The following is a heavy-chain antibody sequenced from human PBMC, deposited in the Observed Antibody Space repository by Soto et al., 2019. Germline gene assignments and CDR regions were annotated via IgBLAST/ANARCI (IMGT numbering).Heavy chain of an antibody. V-gene: IGHV1-3*01. CDR3: ARGGYDFWSGPQFDY. Sequence: QVQLVQSGAEVKKPGASVKVSCKASGYTFTSYAMHWVRQAPGQRLEWMGWINAGNGNTKYSQKFQGRVTITRDTSASTAYMELSSLRSEDTAVYYCARGGYDFWSGPQFDYWGQGTLVTVSS. D-gene: IGHD3-3*01. CDR1: GYTFTSYA. J-gene: IGHJ4*02. CDR2: INAGNGNT.